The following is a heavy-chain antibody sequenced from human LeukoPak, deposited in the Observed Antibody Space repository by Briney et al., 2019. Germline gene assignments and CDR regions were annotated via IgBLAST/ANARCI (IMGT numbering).Heavy chain of an antibody. V-gene: IGHV4-59*08. CDR2: IYYSGST. J-gene: IGHJ4*02. CDR1: GGSITNYY. CDR3: ARRDSSGYHLDN. D-gene: IGHD3-22*01. Sequence: SETLSLTCTVSGGSITNYYWNWIRQPPGKGLEWIGYIYYSGSTKYNPSLKSRVTISVDTSENQFSLKLSSVTASDTAVYYCARRDSSGYHLDNWGQGTLVTVSS.